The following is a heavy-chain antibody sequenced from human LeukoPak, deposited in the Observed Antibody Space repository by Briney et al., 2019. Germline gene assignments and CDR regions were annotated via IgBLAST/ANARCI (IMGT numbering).Heavy chain of an antibody. CDR3: ARDGYNPYYYYMDV. D-gene: IGHD5-24*01. J-gene: IGHJ6*03. CDR1: GFTFSSYW. CDR2: ISYSGTT. V-gene: IGHV4-39*07. Sequence: PGGSLRLSCAASGFTFSSYWMSWVRQSPGQGLEWIGSISYSGTTYYNPSLKSRVTISVDTSKNQFSLKLSSVTAADTAVYYCARDGYNPYYYYMDVWGKGTTVTVSS.